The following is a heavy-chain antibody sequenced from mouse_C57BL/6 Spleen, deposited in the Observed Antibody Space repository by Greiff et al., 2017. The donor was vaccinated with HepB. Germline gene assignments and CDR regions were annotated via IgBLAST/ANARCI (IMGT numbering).Heavy chain of an antibody. CDR1: GYTFTDYY. V-gene: IGHV1-19*01. D-gene: IGHD3-3*01. Sequence: VQLQQSGPVLVKPGASVKMSCKASGYTFTDYYMNWVKQSHGKSLEWIGVINPYNGGTSYNQKFKGKATLTVDKSSSTAYMELNSLTSEDSAVYYCARGLYYAMDYWGQGTSVTVSS. CDR2: INPYNGGT. J-gene: IGHJ4*01. CDR3: ARGLYYAMDY.